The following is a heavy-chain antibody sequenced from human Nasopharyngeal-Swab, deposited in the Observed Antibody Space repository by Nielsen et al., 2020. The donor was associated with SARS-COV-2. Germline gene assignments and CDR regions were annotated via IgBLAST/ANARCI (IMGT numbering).Heavy chain of an antibody. CDR1: GGSISSYY. V-gene: IGHV4-4*07. Sequence: SETLSLTCTVSGGSISSYYWSWIRQPAGKGLEWIGRIYTSGSTNYNPSLKSRVTISVDTSKNQFSLKLSSVTAADTAVYYCARAGDAYDFWSGYPDYYGMDVWGQGTTVTVSS. CDR2: IYTSGST. J-gene: IGHJ6*02. CDR3: ARAGDAYDFWSGYPDYYGMDV. D-gene: IGHD3-3*01.